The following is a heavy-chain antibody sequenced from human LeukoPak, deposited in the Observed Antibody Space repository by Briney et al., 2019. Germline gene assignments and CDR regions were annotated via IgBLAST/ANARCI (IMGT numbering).Heavy chain of an antibody. CDR1: GFSVRDSY. CDR2: IYVSGTT. V-gene: IGHV3-53*01. CDR3: AREIPGIAAVNFDY. D-gene: IGHD6-13*01. Sequence: GGSLRLSCAASGFSVRDSYISWVRQAPGKRLEWLAFIYVSGTTFYAASVKGRFTISRDNAKNSLYLQMNSLRAEDTAVYYCAREIPGIAAVNFDYWGQGTLVTVSS. J-gene: IGHJ4*02.